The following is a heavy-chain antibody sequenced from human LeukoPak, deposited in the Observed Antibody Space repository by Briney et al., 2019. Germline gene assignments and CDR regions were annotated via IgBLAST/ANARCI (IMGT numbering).Heavy chain of an antibody. D-gene: IGHD5-24*01. V-gene: IGHV3-49*04. CDR2: IRGKAYGWAT. CDR3: TRARWLQLGYDAFDI. J-gene: IGHJ3*02. Sequence: PGWSLRLSCAASGFTFSSYGMHWVRQAPGKGLEWAGFIRGKAYGWATVYAAFVKGRFTISRADSKSIAYLQMNSLKTEDTAVYYCTRARWLQLGYDAFDIWGQGTMVTVSS. CDR1: GFTFSSYG.